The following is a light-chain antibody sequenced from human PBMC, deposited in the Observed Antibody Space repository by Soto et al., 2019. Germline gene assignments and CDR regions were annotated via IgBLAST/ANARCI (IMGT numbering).Light chain of an antibody. J-gene: IGLJ1*01. CDR2: DVS. CDR3: CSYAGSYTHG. Sequence: QSALTQPRSVSGSPGQSVTISCTGTSSDVGGYNYVSWYQQHPGKAPKLMIYDVSKRPSGVPDRFSGSKSGNTASLTISVLQAEDEADYYCCSYAGSYTHGFGTGTKVTVL. CDR1: SSDVGGYNY. V-gene: IGLV2-11*01.